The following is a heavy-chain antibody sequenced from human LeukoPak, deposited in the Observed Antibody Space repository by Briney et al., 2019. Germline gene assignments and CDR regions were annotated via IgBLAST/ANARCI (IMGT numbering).Heavy chain of an antibody. J-gene: IGHJ5*02. V-gene: IGHV5-51*01. CDR1: GSIFTSYW. CDR3: ACRDLTSTWSFP. D-gene: IGHD6-13*01. CDR2: IYPGDSRI. Sequence: GASLQISCRGVGSIFTSYWVGWVRPLPGKGVEWMGVIYPGDSRIRYDPSFQGQVTISVDKSISTAYLQWVSLKASDTAMYYCACRDLTSTWSFPWGQGTLVTVSA.